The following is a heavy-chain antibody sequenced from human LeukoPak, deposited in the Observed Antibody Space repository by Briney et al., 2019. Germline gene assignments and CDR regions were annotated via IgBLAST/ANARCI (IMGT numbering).Heavy chain of an antibody. CDR1: GFTFNHSP. D-gene: IGHD5-18*01. J-gene: IGHJ4*02. CDR2: IRSKANSYAT. CDR3: TRRDTAMVDFDY. Sequence: PGGSLKLFCEASGFTFNHSPMHLGRQASGKGLEWVGRIRSKANSYATPYAPSVKGRFTISRDDSKNTAYLQMNSLKTEDTAVHYCTRRDTAMVDFDYWGQGTLVTVSS. V-gene: IGHV3-73*01.